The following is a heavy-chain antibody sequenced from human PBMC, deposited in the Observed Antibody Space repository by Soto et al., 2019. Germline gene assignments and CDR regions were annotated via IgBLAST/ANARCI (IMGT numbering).Heavy chain of an antibody. V-gene: IGHV3-7*01. D-gene: IGHD3-22*01. CDR1: GFTFSSYW. CDR3: ARDTRHYYDSPQYWYFDL. Sequence: GGSLRLSCAASGFTFSSYWMSWVRQAPGKGLEWVANIKQDGSEKYYVDSVKGRFTISRDNAKNSLYLQMNSLRAEGTAVYYCARDTRHYYDSPQYWYFDLRGRGTLVTVSS. CDR2: IKQDGSEK. J-gene: IGHJ2*01.